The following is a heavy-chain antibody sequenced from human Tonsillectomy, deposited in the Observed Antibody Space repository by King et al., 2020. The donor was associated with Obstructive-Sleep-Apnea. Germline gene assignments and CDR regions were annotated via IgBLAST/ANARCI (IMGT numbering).Heavy chain of an antibody. CDR3: ARSGYNWNDLDY. CDR1: GGSISSYY. V-gene: IGHV4-59*08. CDR2: IYYSGST. D-gene: IGHD1-20*01. J-gene: IGHJ4*02. Sequence: QLQESGPGLVKPSETLSLTCTVSGGSISSYYWSWIRQPPGKGLEWVGYIYYSGSTNYNPSLTSRVTISVDTSKNQFSLKLSSVTAADTAVDYCARSGYNWNDLDYWGQGTLVTVSS.